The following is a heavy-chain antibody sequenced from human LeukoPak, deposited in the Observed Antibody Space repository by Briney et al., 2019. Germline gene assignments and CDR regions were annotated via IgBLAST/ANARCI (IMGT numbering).Heavy chain of an antibody. J-gene: IGHJ6*02. Sequence: ASVKVSCKASGYTFTSYGISWVRQAPGQGLEWMGWISAYNGNTNYAQKLQGRVTMTTDTSTSTAYMELRSLRSDDTAVYYCARDVRQWLVGDYYYYGMDVWGQGTTVTVSS. V-gene: IGHV1-18*01. CDR1: GYTFTSYG. D-gene: IGHD6-19*01. CDR3: ARDVRQWLVGDYYYYGMDV. CDR2: ISAYNGNT.